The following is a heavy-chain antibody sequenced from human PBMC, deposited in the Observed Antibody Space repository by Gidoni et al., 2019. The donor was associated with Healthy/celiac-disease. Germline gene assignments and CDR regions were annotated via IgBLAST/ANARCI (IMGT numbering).Heavy chain of an antibody. CDR3: AGWRDYYDSGGFFDY. CDR1: GGTFSSYA. D-gene: IGHD3-22*01. Sequence: QVQLVQSGAEVKKPGSSVQVSCKSSGGTFSSYAISWVRQAAGQGLEWMGGIIPIFGTANDEQKFQGRVTITADESTSTAYMELSSLRSEDTAVYYCAGWRDYYDSGGFFDYWGQGTLVTVSS. CDR2: IIPIFGTA. J-gene: IGHJ4*02. V-gene: IGHV1-69*01.